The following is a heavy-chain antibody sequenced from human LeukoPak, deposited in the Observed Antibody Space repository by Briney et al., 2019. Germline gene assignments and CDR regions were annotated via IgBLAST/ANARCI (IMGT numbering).Heavy chain of an antibody. D-gene: IGHD2-2*01. V-gene: IGHV3-23*01. Sequence: PGGSLRLSCAASGFTFSSYAMSWVRQAPGKGLEWVSAISGSGGSTYYADSVKGRFTISRDNSKNTLYLQMNSLRAEDTAVYYCAKVNNFACGSTNCFFDYWGQGTLIAVSS. CDR2: ISGSGGST. CDR1: GFTFSSYA. J-gene: IGHJ4*02. CDR3: AKVNNFACGSTNCFFDY.